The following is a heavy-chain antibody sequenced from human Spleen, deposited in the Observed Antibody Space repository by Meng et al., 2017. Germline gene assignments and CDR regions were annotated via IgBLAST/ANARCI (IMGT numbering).Heavy chain of an antibody. J-gene: IGHJ1*01. D-gene: IGHD3-10*01. CDR3: LRGSGGSV. CDR2: IPHRGSS. CDR1: GGSINTSGYY. Sequence: QPQLQESGPGLVKPSEALSLTCSVSGGSINTSGYYWGWIRQPPGKGLEWIGEIPHRGSSAYNPSLKSRVSMSIDKSKNQFSLKLTSVTAADTAVYHCLRGSGGSVWGQGTLVTVSS. V-gene: IGHV4-39*07.